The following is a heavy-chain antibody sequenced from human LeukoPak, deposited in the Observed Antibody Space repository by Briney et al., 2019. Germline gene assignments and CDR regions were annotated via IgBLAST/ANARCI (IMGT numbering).Heavy chain of an antibody. CDR1: GFTFGSYE. V-gene: IGHV3-48*03. J-gene: IGHJ3*02. CDR3: ARDKVVIRAFDI. D-gene: IGHD3-22*01. CDR2: ISSSGSTI. Sequence: PGGSLRLSCAASGFTFGSYEMNWVRQAPGKGLEWVSYISSSGSTIYYADSVKGRFTISRDNAKNSLYLQMNSLRAEDTAVYYCARDKVVIRAFDIWGQGTMVTVSS.